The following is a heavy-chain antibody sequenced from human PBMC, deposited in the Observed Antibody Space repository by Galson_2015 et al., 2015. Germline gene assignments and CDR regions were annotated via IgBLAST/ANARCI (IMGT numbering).Heavy chain of an antibody. CDR3: ARSLGYSSPPNCYSLAMDD. J-gene: IGHJ6*02. Sequence: SLRLSCAASGFTFTNYAMHWVRQAPGKGLEWVSAISCDGDKTYYADSVKGRFSVSRDHPKTTLFLQMNGLRADDTAVYYCARSLGYSSPPNCYSLAMDDWGRGTTVTASS. V-gene: IGHV3-30-3*01. D-gene: IGHD2-2*01. CDR2: ISCDGDKT. CDR1: GFTFTNYA.